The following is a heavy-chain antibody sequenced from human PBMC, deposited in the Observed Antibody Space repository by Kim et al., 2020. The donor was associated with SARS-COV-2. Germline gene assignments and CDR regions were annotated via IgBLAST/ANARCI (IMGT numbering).Heavy chain of an antibody. CDR2: MYNRGST. CDR3: AREHYYDLFMGV. V-gene: IGHV4-31*03. J-gene: IGHJ6*03. Sequence: SETLSLTCTVAGGSISTGGYWWTWIRLHPGKGLEWIASMYNRGSTYYNPSLKSRVMTSVDTSNNQFSLRVSSVTAADTAVYYCAREHYYDLFMGVWGKGTTVTVSS. CDR1: GGSISTGGYW.